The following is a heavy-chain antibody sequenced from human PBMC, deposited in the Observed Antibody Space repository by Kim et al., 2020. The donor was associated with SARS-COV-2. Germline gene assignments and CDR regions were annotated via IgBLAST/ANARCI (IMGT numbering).Heavy chain of an antibody. J-gene: IGHJ4*02. CDR3: AKDISSGRFDY. Sequence: TYYGDSAKGRFTISRDNSQNTLYLQVNGLTAEDTAVYYCAKDISSGRFDYWGQGTLVTVSS. D-gene: IGHD2-8*02. V-gene: IGHV3-23*01. CDR2: T.